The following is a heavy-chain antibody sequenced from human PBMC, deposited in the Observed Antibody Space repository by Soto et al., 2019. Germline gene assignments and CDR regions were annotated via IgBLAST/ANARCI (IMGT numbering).Heavy chain of an antibody. V-gene: IGHV1-3*05. CDR3: ARAVAVPADFDY. CDR1: GYTFTGYA. D-gene: IGHD6-19*01. J-gene: IGHJ4*02. CDR2: INAGNGNT. Sequence: QVQLVQSGAEEKKPGASVKVSCKASGYTFTGYAMHWVRQAPGQRLEWMGWINAGNGNTKYSQKFQGRVTITRDTSAGTAYIGLSSLISEDTAVYYCARAVAVPADFDYWGQGTLVTVSS.